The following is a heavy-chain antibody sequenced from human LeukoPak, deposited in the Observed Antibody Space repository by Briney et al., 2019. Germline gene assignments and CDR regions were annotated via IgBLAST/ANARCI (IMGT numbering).Heavy chain of an antibody. D-gene: IGHD3-9*01. CDR2: IIPIFGTA. CDR1: GGTFSSYA. J-gene: IGHJ4*02. Sequence: SVKVSCKASGGTFSSYAISWVRQAPGQGLEWMGGIIPIFGTANYAQKFQGRVTITADESTSTAYMELSSLRSEDTAVYYFSSTEAVLRYFDWLLPFDYWGQGTLVTVSS. CDR3: SSTEAVLRYFDWLLPFDY. V-gene: IGHV1-69*01.